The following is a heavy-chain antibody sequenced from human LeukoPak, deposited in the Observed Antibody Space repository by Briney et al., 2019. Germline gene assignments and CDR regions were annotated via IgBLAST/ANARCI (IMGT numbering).Heavy chain of an antibody. J-gene: IGHJ4*02. D-gene: IGHD1-1*01. CDR3: AKEGPYGWNDLN. V-gene: IGHV3-33*06. CDR1: GFTFSSYG. CDR2: IWYDGSNK. Sequence: GGSLRLSCAASGFTFSSYGMHWVRQAPGKGLEWVAVIWYDGSNKYYADSVKVRFTISRDNSKNTLYLQMNSLRAEDTAVYYCAKEGPYGWNDLNWGQGTLVTVSS.